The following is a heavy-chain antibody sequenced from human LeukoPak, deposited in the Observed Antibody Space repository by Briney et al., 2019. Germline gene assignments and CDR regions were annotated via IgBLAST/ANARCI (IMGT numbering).Heavy chain of an antibody. J-gene: IGHJ4*02. CDR2: ISGDGGST. CDR1: GFTFDDYA. V-gene: IGHV3-43*02. D-gene: IGHD3-22*01. Sequence: GGSLRLSCAASGFTFDDYAMHWVRQAPGKGLEWVSLISGDGGSTYYADSVKGRFTISRGNSKNSLYLQMNSLRTEDTALYYCAKGGDSSGYYYPFDYWGQGTLVTVSS. CDR3: AKGGDSSGYYYPFDY.